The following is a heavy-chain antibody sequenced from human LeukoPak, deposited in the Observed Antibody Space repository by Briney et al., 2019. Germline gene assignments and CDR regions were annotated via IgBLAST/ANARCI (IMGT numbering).Heavy chain of an antibody. D-gene: IGHD4-11*01. Sequence: SETLSLTCTVSGYSISSGYYWGWIRQPPGKGLEWIGSIYHSGSTYYNPSLKSRVTISVDTSKNQFSLKLSSVTAADTAVYYCARDLRMTTVTYYFDYWGQGTLVTVSS. CDR1: GYSISSGYY. CDR3: ARDLRMTTVTYYFDY. CDR2: IYHSGST. J-gene: IGHJ4*02. V-gene: IGHV4-38-2*02.